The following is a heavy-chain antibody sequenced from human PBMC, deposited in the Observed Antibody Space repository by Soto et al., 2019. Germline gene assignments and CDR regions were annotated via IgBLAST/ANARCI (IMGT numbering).Heavy chain of an antibody. V-gene: IGHV4-31*03. D-gene: IGHD3-10*01. CDR2: IYYSGST. J-gene: IGHJ4*02. CDR1: GGSISSGGYY. Sequence: SETLSLTCTVSGGSISSGGYYWSWIRQHPGKGLEWIGYIYYSGSTYYNPSLKSRVTISVDTSKNQFSLKLSSVTAADTAVYYCARDSNTMVRGVRSSGGFDYWGQGTLVTVYS. CDR3: ARDSNTMVRGVRSSGGFDY.